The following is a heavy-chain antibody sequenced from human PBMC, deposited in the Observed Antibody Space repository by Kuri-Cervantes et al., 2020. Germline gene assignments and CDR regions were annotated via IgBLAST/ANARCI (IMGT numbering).Heavy chain of an antibody. Sequence: GGSLRLSCAASGFTFSDYYMSWIRQAPGKGLEWVSYISSSGSTIYYADSVKGRFTISRDNAKNSLYLQMNSLRAEDTALYYCAREYILWFGELGNAFDIWGQGTMVTVSS. CDR1: GFTFSDYY. J-gene: IGHJ3*02. D-gene: IGHD3-10*01. CDR3: AREYILWFGELGNAFDI. V-gene: IGHV3-11*04. CDR2: ISSSGSTI.